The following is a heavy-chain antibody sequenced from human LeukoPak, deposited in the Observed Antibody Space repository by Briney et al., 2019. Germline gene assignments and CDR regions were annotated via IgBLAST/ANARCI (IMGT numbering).Heavy chain of an antibody. J-gene: IGHJ4*02. V-gene: IGHV3-43*01. CDR3: ARGHPYYFDY. CDR1: GFTFDDYT. CDR2: ISWDGGST. Sequence: PGGSLRLSCADSGFTFDDYTMHWVRQAPEKGLEWVSLISWDGGSTYYGDSVKGRFTISRDNSKNSLYLQMNSLRTEDTALYYCARGHPYYFDYWGQGTLVTVSS. D-gene: IGHD3-10*01.